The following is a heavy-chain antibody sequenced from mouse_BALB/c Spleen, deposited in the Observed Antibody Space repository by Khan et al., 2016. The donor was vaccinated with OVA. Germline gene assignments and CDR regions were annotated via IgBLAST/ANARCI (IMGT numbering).Heavy chain of an antibody. CDR3: ASDGNWYFDV. CDR2: IRNSGNT. CDR1: GSSIPSDYA. D-gene: IGHD2-1*01. J-gene: IGHJ1*01. V-gene: IGHV3-2*02. Sequence: VQLKESGPGLVKPSQSLALTCTVSGSSIPSDYAWNWIRQFPGSKLEWMGYIRNSGNTSYNPSLKSRITITRDTSKNQFFLQLNSVTTEDTATYYCASDGNWYFDVWGAGTTVTVSS.